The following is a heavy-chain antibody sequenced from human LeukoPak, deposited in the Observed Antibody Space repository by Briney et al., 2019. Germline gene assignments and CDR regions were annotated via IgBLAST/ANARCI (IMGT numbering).Heavy chain of an antibody. J-gene: IGHJ4*02. D-gene: IGHD3-22*01. CDR3: ASDSSGYASFDY. CDR1: GGSISSSGYY. CDR2: IYYSGST. Sequence: SETLSLTCTVPGGSISSSGYYWGWIRQPPGKGLEWIGSIYYSGSTYYNPSLKSRVTISADTSKNQFSLKLSSVTAADTAVYYCASDSSGYASFDYWGQGTLVTVSS. V-gene: IGHV4-39*01.